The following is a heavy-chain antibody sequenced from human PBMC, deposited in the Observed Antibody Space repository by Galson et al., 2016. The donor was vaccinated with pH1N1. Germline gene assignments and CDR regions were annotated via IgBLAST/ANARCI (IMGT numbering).Heavy chain of an antibody. Sequence: SLRLSCAASGFSFSNYSMNWVRQAPGKGLEWISYISNSDTTYNARSVKGRFTISRDNAKRSVYLQMDNLRVEDTAVYYCARAGILAPGKATPYYYYYYYMDVWGKGTTVTVSS. CDR3: ARAGILAPGKATPYYYYYYYMDV. D-gene: IGHD2-21*01. CDR1: GFSFSNYS. V-gene: IGHV3-48*01. CDR2: ISNSDTT. J-gene: IGHJ6*03.